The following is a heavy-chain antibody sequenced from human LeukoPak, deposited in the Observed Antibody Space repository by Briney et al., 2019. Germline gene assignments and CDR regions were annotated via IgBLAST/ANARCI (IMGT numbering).Heavy chain of an antibody. CDR3: AKDFEGGALGTAAAGTFDY. D-gene: IGHD6-13*01. J-gene: IGHJ4*02. CDR1: GFTFSSYA. CDR2: ISGSGGST. Sequence: TGGSLRLSCAASGFTFSSYAMSWVRQAPGKGLEWVSAISGSGGSTYYADSVKGRFTISRDNSKNTLYLQMNSLRAEDTAVYYCAKDFEGGALGTAAAGTFDYWGQGTLVTVSS. V-gene: IGHV3-23*01.